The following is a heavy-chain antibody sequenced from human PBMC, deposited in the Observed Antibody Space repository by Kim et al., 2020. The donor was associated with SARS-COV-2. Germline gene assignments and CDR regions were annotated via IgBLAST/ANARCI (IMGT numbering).Heavy chain of an antibody. V-gene: IGHV4-30-2*05. J-gene: IGHJ5*02. Sequence: TYCSPPLNSRVTIQVDTSQHQFALQLSSVTAADTAVYYCARDPNSGWFDPWGQGTLVTVSS. CDR3: ARDPNSGWFDP. D-gene: IGHD3-10*01. CDR2: T.